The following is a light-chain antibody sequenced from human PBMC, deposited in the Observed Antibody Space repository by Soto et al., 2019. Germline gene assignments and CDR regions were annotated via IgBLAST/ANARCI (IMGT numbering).Light chain of an antibody. CDR2: EVS. CDR3: SSYAGSNNLV. CDR1: SSDVGAYNY. J-gene: IGLJ3*02. V-gene: IGLV2-8*01. Sequence: QSVLTQPPSASGSPGQSVTLSCTGTSSDVGAYNYVSWYQQHPGKAPKLVIYEVSKRPSGVPDRFSGSQAGNTASLTVSGLQAEDEADYYCSSYAGSNNLVFGGGTKL.